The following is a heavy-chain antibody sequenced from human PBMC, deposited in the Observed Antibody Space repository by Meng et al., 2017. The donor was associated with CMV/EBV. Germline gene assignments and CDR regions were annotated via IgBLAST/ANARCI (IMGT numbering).Heavy chain of an antibody. CDR3: ARTFTSGSYSNPDY. CDR2: ISSSSSYI. D-gene: IGHD1-26*01. J-gene: IGHJ4*02. Sequence: VEVVGAGGGLVKPGGSLRLSCAASGFTFSSYSMNWVRQAPGKGLEWVSSISSSSSYIYYADSVKGRFTISRDSAKNSLYLQMNSLRAEDTAVYYCARTFTSGSYSNPDYWGQGTLVTVSS. V-gene: IGHV3-21*01. CDR1: GFTFSSYS.